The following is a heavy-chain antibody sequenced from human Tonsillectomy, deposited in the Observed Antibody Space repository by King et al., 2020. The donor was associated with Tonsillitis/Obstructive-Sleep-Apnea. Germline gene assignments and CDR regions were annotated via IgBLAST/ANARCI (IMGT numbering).Heavy chain of an antibody. D-gene: IGHD2-2*02. CDR3: ARDLPIVVFPVAIKGGFDY. J-gene: IGHJ4*02. V-gene: IGHV3-30*04. CDR2: ISYDGSDK. CDR1: GFTFSSYA. Sequence: VQLVESGGGVVQPGRSLRLFCAASGFTFSSYAMHWVRQAPGKGLEWVAVISYDGSDKYYADSVKGRFTISRDNSKNTLYLQMNSLRAEDTAVYYCARDLPIVVFPVAIKGGFDYWGQGTLVTVSS.